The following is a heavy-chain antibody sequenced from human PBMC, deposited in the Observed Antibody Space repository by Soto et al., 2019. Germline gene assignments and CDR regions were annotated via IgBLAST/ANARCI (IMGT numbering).Heavy chain of an antibody. J-gene: IGHJ5*02. CDR2: IYYSGST. CDR1: GGSIRNGGYY. CDR3: ARSIDP. Sequence: SETLSLTSTVSGGSIRNGGYYWSWIRQHPGKGLEWIGYIYYSGSTYYNQSLKNRVTISVDTSKNQFSLKLSSVTAADTAVYYCARSIDPWGQGTLVTV. V-gene: IGHV4-31*03.